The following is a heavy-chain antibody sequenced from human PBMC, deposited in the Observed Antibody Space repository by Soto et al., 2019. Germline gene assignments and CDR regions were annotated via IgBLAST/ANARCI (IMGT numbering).Heavy chain of an antibody. CDR3: VRPHYQSNTFYSYFDY. CDR1: GGSFSPYY. CDR2: IFHGGST. V-gene: IGHV4-34*12. Sequence: NPSETLSLTCVVSGGSFSPYYWSWIRQPPGRGLEWIGQIFHGGSTNYSPSLKSRVTISVDTSKNQFSLELSSVTAADTAVYYCVRPHYQSNTFYSYFDYWGRGTLVTVSS. J-gene: IGHJ4*02. D-gene: IGHD2-15*01.